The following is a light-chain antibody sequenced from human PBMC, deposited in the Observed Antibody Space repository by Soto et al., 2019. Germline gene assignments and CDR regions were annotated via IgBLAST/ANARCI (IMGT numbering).Light chain of an antibody. J-gene: IGKJ5*01. Sequence: EIVLTQSPATMSLYQGYIDTISCRSSQSVSSYLAWYQQKPGQAPRLLIYDASNRATGIPARFSGSGSGTDFTLTIRRLEPEDFAVYYCQQRSNWPPGINCGKGQRRAIK. CDR2: DAS. CDR3: QQRSNWPPGIN. CDR1: QSVSSY. V-gene: IGKV3-11*01.